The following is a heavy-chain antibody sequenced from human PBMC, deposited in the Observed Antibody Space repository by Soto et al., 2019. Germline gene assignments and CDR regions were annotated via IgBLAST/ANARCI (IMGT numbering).Heavy chain of an antibody. CDR3: ARDVLRYFDWLSRNWFDP. J-gene: IGHJ5*02. CDR2: INHSGST. CDR1: GGSFSGYY. Sequence: SETLSLTCAVYGGSFSGYYWSWIRQPPGKGLEWIGEINHSGSTNYNPSLKSRVTISVDTSKNQFSLKLSSVTAADTAVYYRARDVLRYFDWLSRNWFDPWGQGTLVTVSS. D-gene: IGHD3-9*01. V-gene: IGHV4-34*01.